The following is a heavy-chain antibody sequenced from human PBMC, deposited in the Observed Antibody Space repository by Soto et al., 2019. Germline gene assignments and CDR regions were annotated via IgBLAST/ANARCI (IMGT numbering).Heavy chain of an antibody. CDR1: GFTFSSYA. V-gene: IGHV3-23*01. CDR2: ISGSGGST. J-gene: IGHJ4*02. Sequence: EVQLLESGGGLVQPGGSLRLSCAASGFTFSSYAMSWVRQAPGKGLEWVSAISGSGGSTYYADSVRGRFTISRDNSKITMYLQMNSLRAEDTAVYYCAKLPYVGDYVWYFDYWGQGTLVTVSS. D-gene: IGHD4-17*01. CDR3: AKLPYVGDYVWYFDY.